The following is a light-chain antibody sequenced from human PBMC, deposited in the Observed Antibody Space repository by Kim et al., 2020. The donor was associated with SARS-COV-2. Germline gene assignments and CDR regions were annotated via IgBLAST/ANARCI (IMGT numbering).Light chain of an antibody. V-gene: IGLV3-1*01. CDR3: QAWDRSTSV. CDR2: QDS. CDR1: KLGDKY. J-gene: IGLJ3*02. Sequence: SYELTQPPSVSVSPGQTASITCSGDKLGDKYACWYQQKPGQSPVLVIYQDSKRPSGIPERFSGPNSGNTATLTISGTQAMDEADYYCQAWDRSTSVFGG.